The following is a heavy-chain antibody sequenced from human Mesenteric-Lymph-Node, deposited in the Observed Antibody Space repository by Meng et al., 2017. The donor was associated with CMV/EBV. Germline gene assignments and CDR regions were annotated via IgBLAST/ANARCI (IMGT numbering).Heavy chain of an antibody. CDR1: GFTFSSYS. Sequence: GGSLRLSCAASGFTFSSYSMNWVRQAPGKGLEWVSYISSSSTIYYADSVKGRFTISRDNAKNSLYLQMDSLRVEDTAVYYCATLNWFDPWGQGTLVTVSS. J-gene: IGHJ5*02. V-gene: IGHV3-48*04. CDR2: ISSSSTI. CDR3: ATLNWFDP.